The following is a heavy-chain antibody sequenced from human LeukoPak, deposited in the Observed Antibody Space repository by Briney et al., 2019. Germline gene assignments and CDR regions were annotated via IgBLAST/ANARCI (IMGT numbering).Heavy chain of an antibody. Sequence: PGGSLRLSCAASGFTFSGYWMYWVRQAPGKGLVWVSLINSDGSSTNYADSVKGRFTISRDNAKNTLYLQVNSLGADDTAVYYCARHLGTCSDHWGQGTLVTVSS. CDR2: INSDGSST. CDR1: GFTFSGYW. V-gene: IGHV3-74*01. J-gene: IGHJ4*02. D-gene: IGHD7-27*01. CDR3: ARHLGTCSDH.